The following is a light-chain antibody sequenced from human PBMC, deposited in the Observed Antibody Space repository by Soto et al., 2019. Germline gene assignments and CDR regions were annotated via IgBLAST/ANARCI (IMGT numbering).Light chain of an antibody. V-gene: IGLV2-14*01. Sequence: QSVLTQPASASGSPGQSITISCTGTSSDVGGYNYVSWYQQHPGKAPKLIIYDVSNRPSGVSNRFSGSKSGSTASLTISGLEDEDAAYYCCSSYASSSSRVFGGGTKLTVL. CDR2: DVS. J-gene: IGLJ3*02. CDR3: SSYASSSSRV. CDR1: SSDVGGYNY.